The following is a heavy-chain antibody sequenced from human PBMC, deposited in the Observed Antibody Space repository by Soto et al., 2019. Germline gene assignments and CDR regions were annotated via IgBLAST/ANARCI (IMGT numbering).Heavy chain of an antibody. D-gene: IGHD2-8*01. CDR1: GFTLGTTGLS. CDR3: ARSQGGMLYNSYFDF. J-gene: IGHJ4*02. Sequence: GPTLVNPTQTLTLTCTFSGFTLGTTGLSVNWIRQAPGKALEWLAVIDWDGDRFYSASLKTRLSISKDTSKNEVVLTMTNMDPVDTATYFCARSQGGMLYNSYFDFWGQGTLVTVSS. V-gene: IGHV2-70*13. CDR2: IDWDGDR.